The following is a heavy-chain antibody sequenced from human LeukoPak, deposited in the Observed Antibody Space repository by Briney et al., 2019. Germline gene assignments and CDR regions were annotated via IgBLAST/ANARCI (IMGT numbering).Heavy chain of an antibody. J-gene: IGHJ4*02. Sequence: SETLSLTCTVSGGSISTGAYYRSWVRQHPGKGLEWIGYIFYTGSAYYNPSLKSRVTLSVDTSENKFSVNLRSLTAADTAVYYCATISYNLNMNFHFDNWGQGTLVTVSS. D-gene: IGHD1-20*01. V-gene: IGHV4-31*03. CDR1: GGSISTGAYY. CDR3: ATISYNLNMNFHFDN. CDR2: IFYTGSA.